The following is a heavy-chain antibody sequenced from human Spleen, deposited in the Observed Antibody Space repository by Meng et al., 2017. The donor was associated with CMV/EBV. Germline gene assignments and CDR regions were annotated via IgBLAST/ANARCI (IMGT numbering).Heavy chain of an antibody. CDR1: GGTFSSYA. CDR2: IIPIFGTA. J-gene: IGHJ4*02. Sequence: SVKVSCKASGGTFSSYAISWVRQAPGQGLEWMGGIIPIFGTADYAQKLQGRVTITTDESTSTAYVELNSLTSEDTAVYYRARGPLLDYWGQGTLVTVSS. CDR3: ARGPLLDY. V-gene: IGHV1-69*05.